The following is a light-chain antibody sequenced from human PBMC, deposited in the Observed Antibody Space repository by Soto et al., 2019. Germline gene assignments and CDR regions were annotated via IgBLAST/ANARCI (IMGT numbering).Light chain of an antibody. Sequence: ETVLTQSPGTLSLSPGEIATLSCRASQTIRSNYLAWYRQTPGQAPRLLIYGASNRATGIADRFSGSGSGRDFALIICGLEPEDFALYYCQQYGSSPWTFGQGTKVEIK. CDR2: GAS. CDR1: QTIRSNY. V-gene: IGKV3-20*01. J-gene: IGKJ1*01. CDR3: QQYGSSPWT.